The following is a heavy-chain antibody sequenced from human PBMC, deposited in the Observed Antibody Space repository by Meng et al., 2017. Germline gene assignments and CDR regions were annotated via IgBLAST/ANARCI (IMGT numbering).Heavy chain of an antibody. V-gene: IGHV1-69*06. D-gene: IGHD3-22*01. CDR3: ARARGSSGYYAFDY. CDR1: GGTLGGYA. J-gene: IGHJ4*02. Sequence: QSVHAAAEVKSPGSSVKVSCKASGGTLGGYASSWVRQAPGQGLEWMGGIIPIFGTANYEQKFQGRVTITADKSTSTAYMELSSPRSEDTAVYYCARARGSSGYYAFDYWGQGTLVTVSS. CDR2: IIPIFGTA.